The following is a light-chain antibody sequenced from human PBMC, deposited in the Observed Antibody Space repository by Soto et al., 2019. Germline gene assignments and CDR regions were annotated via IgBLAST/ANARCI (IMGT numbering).Light chain of an antibody. CDR1: QSVSSN. J-gene: IGKJ5*01. Sequence: SQSPATLSLFPGEKATLSCRASQSVSSNLAWYQQKPGQAPRLLIYDASTRATVIPARFSGSGSGTEFTLTISSLQSEDFAVYYCQQYNDWPPITFGQGTRLETK. V-gene: IGKV3-15*01. CDR2: DAS. CDR3: QQYNDWPPIT.